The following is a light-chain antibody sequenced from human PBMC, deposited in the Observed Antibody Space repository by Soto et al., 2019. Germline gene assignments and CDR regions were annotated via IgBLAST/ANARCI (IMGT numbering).Light chain of an antibody. V-gene: IGLV2-8*01. Sequence: QSALAQPPSASGSPGQSVTITCTGTSSDVGGYIFVSWYQQHPGKVPKRIIYDVNKRPSGVPVRFSGSKYGNTASLTVSGLQAEDEGDYYCVSFAGGTYVFGTGTKVTVL. CDR1: SSDVGGYIF. CDR3: VSFAGGTYV. CDR2: DVN. J-gene: IGLJ1*01.